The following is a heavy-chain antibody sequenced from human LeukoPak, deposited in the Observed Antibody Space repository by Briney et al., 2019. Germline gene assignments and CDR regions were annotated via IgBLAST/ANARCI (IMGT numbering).Heavy chain of an antibody. CDR3: ARGAIVAAGYDY. Sequence: ASVKVSCKASGGTFSSYAISWVRQAPGQGLEWMGGIIPIFGTANYAQKFQGRVTITADESTNTAYMELSSLRSEDTAVYYCARGAIVAAGYDYWGQGTLVTVSS. V-gene: IGHV1-69*13. CDR1: GGTFSSYA. D-gene: IGHD6-13*01. CDR2: IIPIFGTA. J-gene: IGHJ4*02.